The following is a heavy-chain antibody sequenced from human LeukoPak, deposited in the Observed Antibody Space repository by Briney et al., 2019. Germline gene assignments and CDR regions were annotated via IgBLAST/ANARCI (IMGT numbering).Heavy chain of an antibody. V-gene: IGHV3-7*01. J-gene: IGHJ3*01. CDR2: IRQDGGEK. CDR1: GFTFSSYG. CDR3: ARDQGYCTSSSCRGDAFDV. Sequence: GGSLRLSCAASGFTFSSYGMHWVRQAPGKGLEWVAKIRQDGGEKYYVDSVKGRFTISRDNAKNSLSLQMNSLRAEDTAVYCCARDQGYCTSSSCRGDAFDVWGQGSIVSLSS. D-gene: IGHD2-8*01.